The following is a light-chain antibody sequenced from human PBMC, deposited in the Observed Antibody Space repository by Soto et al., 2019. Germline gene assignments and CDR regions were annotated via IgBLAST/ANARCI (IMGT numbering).Light chain of an antibody. V-gene: IGLV1-44*01. J-gene: IGLJ1*01. Sequence: SVLTQPPSASGTPGQRVTISCSGSSSNIGSKTVNWYQQLPGTAPKLLIYSNYQRPSGVPDRFSGSKSGTSSSLAISGLQSEEDADYYCSAWDASLKGYVFGTGPKRTVL. CDR3: SAWDASLKGYV. CDR1: SSNIGSKT. CDR2: SNY.